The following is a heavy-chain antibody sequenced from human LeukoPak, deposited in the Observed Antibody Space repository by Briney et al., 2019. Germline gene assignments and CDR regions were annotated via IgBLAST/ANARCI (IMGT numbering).Heavy chain of an antibody. J-gene: IGHJ5*02. CDR3: ARGGYCSSTSCYGSRELWFDP. CDR1: GGSISSGGYY. Sequence: SQTLSLTCTVFGGSISSGGYYWSWIRQHPGKGLEWLGYIYYSGSTYYNPSLKSRVTISVDTSKNQFALKLSSVTAADTAVYYCARGGYCSSTSCYGSRELWFDPWGQGTLVTVSS. V-gene: IGHV4-31*03. CDR2: IYYSGST. D-gene: IGHD2-2*01.